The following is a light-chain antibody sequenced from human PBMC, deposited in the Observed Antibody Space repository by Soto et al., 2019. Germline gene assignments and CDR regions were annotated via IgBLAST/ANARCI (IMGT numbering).Light chain of an antibody. CDR3: LQDYDYPRT. CDR2: AAS. CDR1: QGIRTE. V-gene: IGKV1-6*01. Sequence: ATQMTQSPSSLSASVGDRVTIACRASQGIRTELGWYQQKAGEAPKLLIYAASTLQSGVPPRFSGSGSGTDFTLTISSLQPEDFATYYCLQDYDYPRTFGQGTKVGIK. J-gene: IGKJ1*01.